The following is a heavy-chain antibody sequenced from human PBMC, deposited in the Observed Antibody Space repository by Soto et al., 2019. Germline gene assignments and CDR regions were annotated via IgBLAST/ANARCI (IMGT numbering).Heavy chain of an antibody. CDR1: GYTFTSYA. J-gene: IGHJ6*02. Sequence: ASVKVSCKASGYTFTSYAMHWVRQAPGQRLEWMGWINAGNGNTKYSQKFQGRVTITRDTSASTAYMELSSLRSEDTAVYYCARSSSWEDYYYYYGMDVWGQGTTVTVSS. D-gene: IGHD6-13*01. CDR3: ARSSSWEDYYYYYGMDV. V-gene: IGHV1-3*01. CDR2: INAGNGNT.